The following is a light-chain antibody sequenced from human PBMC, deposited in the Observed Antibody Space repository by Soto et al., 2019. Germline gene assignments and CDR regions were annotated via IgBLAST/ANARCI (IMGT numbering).Light chain of an antibody. CDR2: AAS. V-gene: IGKV1-27*01. J-gene: IGKJ5*01. CDR3: QKYNSAPRIT. Sequence: DIQMTQSPSSLSASVGDRITITCRASQDINNFLAWYQQKPGKVPKLLIYAASTLQSGVPSRFSGSGSGTDFTLTISSLQPEDVATYYCQKYNSAPRITFGQGTRLEI. CDR1: QDINNF.